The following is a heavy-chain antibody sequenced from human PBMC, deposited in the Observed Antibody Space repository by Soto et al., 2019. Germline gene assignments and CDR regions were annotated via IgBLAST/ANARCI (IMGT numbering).Heavy chain of an antibody. V-gene: IGHV1-69*06. Sequence: GASVKVSCKASGGTFSSYAISWVRQAPGQGLEWMGGIIPIFGTANYAQKFQGRVTITADKSTSTAYMELSSLRSEDTAVYYCARESLPTVVTAGMAYWGQGTLVTVSS. CDR2: IIPIFGTA. CDR1: GGTFSSYA. D-gene: IGHD2-15*01. J-gene: IGHJ4*02. CDR3: ARESLPTVVTAGMAY.